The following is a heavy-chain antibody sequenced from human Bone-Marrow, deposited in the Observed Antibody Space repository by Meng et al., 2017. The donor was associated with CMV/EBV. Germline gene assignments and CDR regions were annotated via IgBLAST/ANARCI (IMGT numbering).Heavy chain of an antibody. V-gene: IGHV3-48*02. J-gene: IGHJ6*02. CDR2: ISTSSSTI. CDR1: GFTFSTYN. Sequence: GESLKISCAASGFTFSTYNMNWVRQAPGKGLEWISYISTSSSTIYYADTVKGRFTISRDNAKNSLYLQMNSLRDEDTAVYYCARADCSSTSCYQGDYYGMDVWGQGTTVTVSS. CDR3: ARADCSSTSCYQGDYYGMDV. D-gene: IGHD2-2*01.